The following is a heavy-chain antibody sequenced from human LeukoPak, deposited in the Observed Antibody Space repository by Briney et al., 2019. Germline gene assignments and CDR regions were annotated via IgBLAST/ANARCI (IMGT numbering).Heavy chain of an antibody. D-gene: IGHD2-21*01. V-gene: IGHV3-23*01. CDR2: ISGSGGST. J-gene: IGHJ4*02. CDR3: AKPGILWWLAELYLDY. CDR1: GFTFSSYA. Sequence: PGGSLRLSCAASGFTFSSYAMSWVRQAPGKGLEWVSAISGSGGSTYYADSVKGRFTISRDNSKNTLYLQMNSLRAEDTAVYYCAKPGILWWLAELYLDYWGQGTLVTVSS.